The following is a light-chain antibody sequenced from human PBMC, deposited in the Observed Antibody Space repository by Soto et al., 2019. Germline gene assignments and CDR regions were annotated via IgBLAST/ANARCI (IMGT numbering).Light chain of an antibody. CDR3: AAWDDSLSGHWV. V-gene: IGLV1-47*01. CDR2: RNN. J-gene: IGLJ3*02. Sequence: QAVVTQPPSAAGTPGQGGTISCSGSSSNIGSNYVYWYQQLPGTAPKLLIYRNNQRPSGVPDRFSGSKSGTSASLAISGLRSEDEADYYGAAWDDSLSGHWVLGGGTKVTVL. CDR1: SSNIGSNY.